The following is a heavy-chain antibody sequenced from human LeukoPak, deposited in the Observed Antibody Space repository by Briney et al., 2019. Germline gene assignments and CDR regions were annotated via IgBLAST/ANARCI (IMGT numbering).Heavy chain of an antibody. CDR1: GYTFTNYA. CDR3: ARVLVKTRGNYFHDDY. J-gene: IGHJ4*02. Sequence: ASVKVSCKASGYTFTNYAMNWVRQAPGQGLEWMGWISAYDDKRNSVQRFQDRITMTTDTSTSTSCLELRNLRSDDTAVYYCARVLVKTRGNYFHDDYWGQGTLVTVSS. D-gene: IGHD2/OR15-2a*01. CDR2: ISAYDDKR. V-gene: IGHV1-18*01.